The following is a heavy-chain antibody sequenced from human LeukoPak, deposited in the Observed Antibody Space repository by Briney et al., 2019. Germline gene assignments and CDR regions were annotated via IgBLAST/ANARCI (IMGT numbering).Heavy chain of an antibody. CDR1: GFPFSSFW. CDR2: IRPDGSEQ. V-gene: IGHV3-7*01. D-gene: IGHD3-3*01. Sequence: GGSLRLSCAASGFPFSSFWMNWVRQTPGRGLEWLANIRPDGSEQYYVDSVRGRFTISRDNAKNSVYLDMNNLRVDDTGVYYCSGRDGSWSPWAYWGQGTLVSVSS. CDR3: SGRDGSWSPWAY. J-gene: IGHJ4*02.